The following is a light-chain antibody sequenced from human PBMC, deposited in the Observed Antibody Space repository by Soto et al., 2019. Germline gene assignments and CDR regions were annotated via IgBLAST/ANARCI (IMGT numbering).Light chain of an antibody. Sequence: QSVLTQPPSVSAAPGQKVTISCSGSSSNIGTNYVSWYQQLPGTAPKFLIYDNNERPSGIPDRFSGSKSGTSATLGITGLQTGDEADDYCGAWDSSLSVVVFGGGTKLTVL. CDR1: SSNIGTNY. CDR2: DNN. CDR3: GAWDSSLSVVV. J-gene: IGLJ2*01. V-gene: IGLV1-51*01.